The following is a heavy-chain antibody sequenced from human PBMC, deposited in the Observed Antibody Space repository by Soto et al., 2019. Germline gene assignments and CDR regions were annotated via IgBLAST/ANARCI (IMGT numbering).Heavy chain of an antibody. J-gene: IGHJ6*02. CDR2: ISYDGSNK. CDR3: ARHPEKLRFLEWLSTATKGYYGMDV. D-gene: IGHD3-3*01. V-gene: IGHV3-30-3*01. CDR1: GFTFSSYA. Sequence: GGPLRLSCAASGFTFSSYAMHWVRQAPGKGLEWVAVISYDGSNKYYADSVKGRFTISRDNSKNTLYLQMNSLRAEDTAVYYCARHPEKLRFLEWLSTATKGYYGMDVWGQGTTVTVSS.